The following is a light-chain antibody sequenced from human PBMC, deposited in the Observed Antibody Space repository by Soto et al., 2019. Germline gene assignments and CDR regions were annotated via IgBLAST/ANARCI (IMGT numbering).Light chain of an antibody. CDR2: GAS. CDR1: QSVSSN. Sequence: EIVMTQSPATLSVSPGERATLSCRASQSVSSNLAWFQQKPGQAPSLLIYGASTRATGFPARFSGSGSGTDFTLTISSLQSEDFAVYYWQQYNNWPLTFGGGTKVEIK. CDR3: QQYNNWPLT. J-gene: IGKJ4*01. V-gene: IGKV3-15*01.